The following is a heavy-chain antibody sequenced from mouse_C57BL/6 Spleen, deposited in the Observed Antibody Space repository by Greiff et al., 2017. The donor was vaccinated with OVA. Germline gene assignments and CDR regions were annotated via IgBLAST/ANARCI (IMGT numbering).Heavy chain of an antibody. CDR3: ARGYYSNYVAWFAY. Sequence: VQLQQSGPELVKPGASVKIPCKASGYTFTDYNMDWVKQSHGKSLEWIGDINPNNGGTIYNQKFKGKATLTVDKSSSTAYMELLSLTSEDTAVYYCARGYYSNYVAWFAYWGQGTLVTVSA. V-gene: IGHV1-18*01. J-gene: IGHJ3*01. CDR2: INPNNGGT. D-gene: IGHD2-5*01. CDR1: GYTFTDYN.